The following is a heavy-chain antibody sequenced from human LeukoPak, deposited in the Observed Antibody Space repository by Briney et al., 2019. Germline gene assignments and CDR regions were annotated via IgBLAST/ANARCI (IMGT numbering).Heavy chain of an antibody. CDR1: GFTFSSYG. V-gene: IGHV3-33*01. J-gene: IGHJ4*02. D-gene: IGHD5-18*01. Sequence: GRSLRLSCAASGFTFSSYGMHWVRQAPGKGLEWVAVIWYDGSNKYYADSVKGRFTISRDNSKNTLYLQMNSLRAEDTAVYYCARDQGYSYGLDYWGQGTLVTVSS. CDR3: ARDQGYSYGLDY. CDR2: IWYDGSNK.